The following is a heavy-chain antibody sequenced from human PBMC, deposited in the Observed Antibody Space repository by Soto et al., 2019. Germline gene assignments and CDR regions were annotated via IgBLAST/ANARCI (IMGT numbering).Heavy chain of an antibody. V-gene: IGHV1-69*01. CDR2: IIPIFGTA. CDR3: ARPRGGDTYYYYGMDV. Sequence: QVQLVQSGAEVKKPGSSVKVSCKASGGTFSSYAISWVRQAPGQGLEWMGGIIPIFGTANYAQKFQGRVTITANQSTRTAYMELSSLRSEDTAVDYCARPRGGDTYYYYGMDVWGQGTTVTVSS. D-gene: IGHD3-16*01. J-gene: IGHJ6*02. CDR1: GGTFSSYA.